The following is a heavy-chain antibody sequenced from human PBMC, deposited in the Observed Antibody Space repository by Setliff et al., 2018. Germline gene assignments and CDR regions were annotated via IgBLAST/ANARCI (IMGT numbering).Heavy chain of an antibody. V-gene: IGHV3-23*03. CDR2: IYSGGRTT. CDR3: AKGGDWDDEHYAFDI. Sequence: SGGSLRLSCAASGFALNSYAMIWVRQAPGKGLEWVSVIYSGGRTTYYADSVEGRFTISRDSSKNTLYLQMNSLRVEDTAVYYCAKGGDWDDEHYAFDIWGQGTMVTVSS. CDR1: GFALNSYA. J-gene: IGHJ3*02. D-gene: IGHD1-1*01.